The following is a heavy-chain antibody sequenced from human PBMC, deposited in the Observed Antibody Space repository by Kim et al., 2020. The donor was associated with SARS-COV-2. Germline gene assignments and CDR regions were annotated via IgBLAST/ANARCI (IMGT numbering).Heavy chain of an antibody. D-gene: IGHD3-10*01. V-gene: IGHV4-59*08. J-gene: IGHJ4*02. Sequence: SETLSLTCTVSGGSISSYYWSWIRQPPGKGLEWIGYIYYSGSTNYNPSLKSRVTISVDTSKNQFSLKLSSVTAADTAVYYCARLVPYYYGSGSYYSHFDYWGQGTLVTVSS. CDR2: IYYSGST. CDR3: ARLVPYYYGSGSYYSHFDY. CDR1: GGSISSYY.